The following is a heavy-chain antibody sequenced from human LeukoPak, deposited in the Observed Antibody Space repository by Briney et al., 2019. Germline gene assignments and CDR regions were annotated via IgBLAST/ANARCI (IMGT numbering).Heavy chain of an antibody. CDR1: GYTFTSYD. Sequence: ASVKVSCKASGYTFTSYDINWVRQATGQGLEWMGWMNPNSGNTGYAQKFQGRVTMTRNASISTAYMELSSLRSEDTAVYYCARGIGYSSSWSGGYWGQGTLVTVSS. CDR3: ARGIGYSSSWSGGY. V-gene: IGHV1-8*01. J-gene: IGHJ4*02. CDR2: MNPNSGNT. D-gene: IGHD6-13*01.